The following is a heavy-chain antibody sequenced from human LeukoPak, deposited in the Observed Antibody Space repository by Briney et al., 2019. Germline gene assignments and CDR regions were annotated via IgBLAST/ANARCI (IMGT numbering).Heavy chain of an antibody. CDR3: AKEGY. CDR2: IKLDGSEK. V-gene: IGHV3-7*01. J-gene: IGHJ4*02. CDR1: GFSFSRVW. Sequence: GGSLRLSCTASGFSFSRVWMSWVRQAPGKGPEWVASIKLDGSEKYYVDSVKGRFTISRDNAKNSLYLQMNTLRAEDTAVYYCAKEGYWGQGTLVTVSS.